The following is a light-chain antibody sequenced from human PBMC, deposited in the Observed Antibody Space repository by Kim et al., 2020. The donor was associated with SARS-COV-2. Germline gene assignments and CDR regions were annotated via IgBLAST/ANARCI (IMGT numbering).Light chain of an antibody. CDR3: QQSYSTPRYS. CDR2: GAS. V-gene: IGKV1-39*01. CDR1: QTISTF. J-gene: IGKJ2*03. Sequence: ASVGDKVTITCRASQTISTFLNWYQQKPGKAPELLIHGASSLHSGVPSRFSGSGSGTDFTLTITSLQPEDFAIYFCQQSYSTPRYSFGQGTKLEI.